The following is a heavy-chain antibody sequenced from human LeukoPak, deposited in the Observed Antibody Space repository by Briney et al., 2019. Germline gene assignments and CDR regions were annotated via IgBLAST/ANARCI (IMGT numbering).Heavy chain of an antibody. D-gene: IGHD2/OR15-2a*01. J-gene: IGHJ6*02. CDR1: GYTFTSYG. V-gene: IGHV1-18*01. Sequence: ASVKVSCKASGYTFTSYGISWVRQAPGQGLEWMGWISAYNGNTNYAQKLQGRVTMTTDTSTSTAYMELRSLRSDDTAVYYCARDNRVIYCYYYYGMDVWGQGTTVTVSS. CDR2: ISAYNGNT. CDR3: ARDNRVIYCYYYYGMDV.